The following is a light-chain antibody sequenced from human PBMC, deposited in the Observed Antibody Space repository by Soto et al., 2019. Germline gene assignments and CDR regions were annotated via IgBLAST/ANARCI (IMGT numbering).Light chain of an antibody. CDR2: GNS. CDR3: QSYDSSLSGYV. V-gene: IGLV1-40*01. Sequence: QSVLTQPPSVSGAPGQRVTISCTGSSSNIGAGYDVHWYQHLPGTAPKLLIYGNSNRPSGFPDRFSGSKSGTSASLAITGLQAEEEADYYCQSYDSSLSGYVFGTGTKLTVL. J-gene: IGLJ1*01. CDR1: SSNIGAGYD.